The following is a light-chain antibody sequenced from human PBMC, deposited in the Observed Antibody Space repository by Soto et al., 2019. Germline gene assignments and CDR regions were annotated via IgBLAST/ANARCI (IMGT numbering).Light chain of an antibody. V-gene: IGKV3-20*01. Sequence: EIVLTQSPGTLSLSPGERATLSCRASRSVSSSYLAWYQQKPGQAPRLLIYGASSRATGIPDRFSGSGCGTDFNLTIRRLEPEDLAVYYCQQYGSSSWTFGQGTKVEIK. J-gene: IGKJ1*01. CDR3: QQYGSSSWT. CDR1: RSVSSSY. CDR2: GAS.